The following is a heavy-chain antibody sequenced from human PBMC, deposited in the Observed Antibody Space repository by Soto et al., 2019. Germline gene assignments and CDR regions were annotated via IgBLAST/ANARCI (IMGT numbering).Heavy chain of an antibody. Sequence: TLSLTCTVSGGSISSGGYYWSWIRQHPGKGLEWIGYIYYSGSTYYNPSLKSRVTISVDTSKNQFSLKLSSVTAADTAVYYCARFNHYYGSGSGFRFDPWRQGTLVTVSS. CDR1: GGSISSGGYY. D-gene: IGHD3-10*01. CDR3: ARFNHYYGSGSGFRFDP. CDR2: IYYSGST. V-gene: IGHV4-31*03. J-gene: IGHJ5*02.